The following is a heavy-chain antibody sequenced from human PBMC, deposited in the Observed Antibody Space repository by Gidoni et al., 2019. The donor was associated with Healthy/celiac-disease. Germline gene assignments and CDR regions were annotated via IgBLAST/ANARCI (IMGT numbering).Heavy chain of an antibody. V-gene: IGHV3-33*01. J-gene: IGHJ4*02. D-gene: IGHD4-17*01. CDR2: IWYDGSNK. Sequence: QVQLVESVGGVVQPGRSLRLSCAASGFTFSIYGRHWVRQAPGKGLEWVAVIWYDGSNKYYADSVKGRFTISRDNSKNTLYLQMNSLRAEDTAVYYCARDQEGYGGNSGGFDYWGQGTLVTVSS. CDR1: GFTFSIYG. CDR3: ARDQEGYGGNSGGFDY.